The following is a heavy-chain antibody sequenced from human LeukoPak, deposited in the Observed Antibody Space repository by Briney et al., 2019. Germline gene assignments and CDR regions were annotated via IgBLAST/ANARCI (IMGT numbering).Heavy chain of an antibody. CDR1: GFTVSSNY. D-gene: IGHD7-27*01. CDR2: IYSGGST. CDR3: ARDKGGEHFDY. J-gene: IGHJ4*02. Sequence: PGGSLRLSCAASGFTVSSNYMSWVRQAPGKGLEWVSVIYSGGSTYYADSVKGRFTISRDNSKNTLYLQMNSLRAEDTAVYYCARDKGGEHFDYWGQGTLVTVSS. V-gene: IGHV3-66*01.